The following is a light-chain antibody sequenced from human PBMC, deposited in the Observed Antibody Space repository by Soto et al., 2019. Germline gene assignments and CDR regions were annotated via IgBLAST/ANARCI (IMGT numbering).Light chain of an antibody. CDR2: GAS. CDR1: QSVSSSY. CDR3: QQYGSSHT. V-gene: IGKV3-20*01. J-gene: IGKJ4*01. Sequence: EIVLTQSPGTLSLSPGERATLSCRASQSVSSSYLAWYQQKPGLAPRLLIYGASSRATGIPDRFSGSGSGTDFTLTISRLEPEDFAVYYCQQYGSSHTFGGGTKVEIK.